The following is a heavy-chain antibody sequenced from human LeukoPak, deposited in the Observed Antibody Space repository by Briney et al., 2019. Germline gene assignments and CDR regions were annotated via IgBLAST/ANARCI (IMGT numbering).Heavy chain of an antibody. CDR3: AKDGGVWFGESNDY. CDR2: ISGSGGST. CDR1: GITFSSYG. Sequence: GGSLRLSCAASGITFSSYGMSWVRQAPGKGLEWVSAISGSGGSTYYADSVKGRFTISRDNSKNTLYLQMNSLRVEDTAVYYCAKDGGVWFGESNDYWGQGTLVTVSS. V-gene: IGHV3-23*01. J-gene: IGHJ4*02. D-gene: IGHD3-10*01.